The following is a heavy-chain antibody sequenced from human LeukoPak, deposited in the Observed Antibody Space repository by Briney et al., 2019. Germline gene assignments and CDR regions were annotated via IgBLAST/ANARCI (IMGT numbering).Heavy chain of an antibody. J-gene: IGHJ4*02. V-gene: IGHV4-39*07. Sequence: SQTLSLTCTVSGGSISSGSYYWGWIRQPPGKGLEWIGSIYHSGSTYYNPSLKSRVTISVDTSKNQFSLKLSSVTAADTAVYYCARDLRSVGSGSYYWGVFDYWGQGTLVTVSS. CDR1: GGSISSGSYY. D-gene: IGHD3-10*01. CDR2: IYHSGST. CDR3: ARDLRSVGSGSYYWGVFDY.